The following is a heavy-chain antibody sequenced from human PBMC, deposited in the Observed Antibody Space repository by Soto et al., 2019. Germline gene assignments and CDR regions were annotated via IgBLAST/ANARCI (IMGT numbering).Heavy chain of an antibody. V-gene: IGHV1-18*01. J-gene: IGHJ4*02. CDR3: ARGPLDYPIPDFDY. Sequence: QVQLLQSGAEVKKPGASVKVSCKASGYTFTSYGISWVQQAPGQGLEWMGWISTFNSHTDYAQKVQGRVAMTTDRSTGTAYMELRSLRSDDTAVYYCARGPLDYPIPDFDYWGQGTLVTVSS. CDR2: ISTFNSHT. D-gene: IGHD2-8*01. CDR1: GYTFTSYG.